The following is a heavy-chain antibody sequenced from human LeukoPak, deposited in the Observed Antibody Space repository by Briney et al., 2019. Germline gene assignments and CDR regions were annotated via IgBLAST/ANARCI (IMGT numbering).Heavy chain of an antibody. CDR3: AREGYDFWSGFKYYFDY. D-gene: IGHD3-3*01. V-gene: IGHV3-7*01. Sequence: GSLRLSCAASGFTFSSYWMSWVRQAPGKGLEWVANIKQDGSEKYYVDSVKGRFTISRDNAKNSLYLQMNSLRAEDTAVYYCAREGYDFWSGFKYYFDYWGQGTLVTVSS. CDR2: IKQDGSEK. J-gene: IGHJ4*02. CDR1: GFTFSSYW.